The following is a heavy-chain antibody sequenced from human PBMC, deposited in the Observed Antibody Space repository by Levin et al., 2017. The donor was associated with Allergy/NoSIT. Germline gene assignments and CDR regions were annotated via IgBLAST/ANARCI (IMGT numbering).Heavy chain of an antibody. CDR1: GFAFRSYT. V-gene: IGHV3-23*01. CDR2: LRYSGDTT. J-gene: IGHJ3*02. Sequence: GGSLRLSCAASGFAFRSYTMTWVRQAPGRGLEWVSTLRYSGDTTHYADSVKGRFTISRDGFKDTLFLQMNSLRPEDTAVDYCAKGLSSGSPYRAFDMWGQGTMVTVSS. D-gene: IGHD1-26*01. CDR3: AKGLSSGSPYRAFDM.